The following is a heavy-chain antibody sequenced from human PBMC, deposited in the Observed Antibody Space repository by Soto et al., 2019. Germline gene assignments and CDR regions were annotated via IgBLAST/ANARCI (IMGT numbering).Heavy chain of an antibody. D-gene: IGHD1-1*01. CDR1: GGTFSSYA. CDR3: ARAHLGGTRPSNWFDP. V-gene: IGHV1-69*01. J-gene: IGHJ5*02. CDR2: IIPIFGTA. Sequence: QVQLVQSGAEVKKPGSSVKVSCKASGGTFSSYAISWVRQAPGQGLEWMGGIIPIFGTANYAQKFQGRVTITADESTSTAYMELGSLRAKDTAVYYCARAHLGGTRPSNWFDPWGQGPLVTVSS.